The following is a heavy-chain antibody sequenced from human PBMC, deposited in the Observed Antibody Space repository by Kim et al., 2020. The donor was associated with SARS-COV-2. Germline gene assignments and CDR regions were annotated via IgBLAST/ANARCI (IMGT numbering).Heavy chain of an antibody. Sequence: GGSLRLSCAASGFTVSSNYMSWVRQAPGKGLEWVSVIYSGGSTYYADSVKGRFTISRHNSKNTLYLQMNSLRAEDTAVYYCASEEYDSSGYYRNYWGQGTLVTVSS. CDR2: IYSGGST. CDR3: ASEEYDSSGYYRNY. CDR1: GFTVSSNY. V-gene: IGHV3-53*04. J-gene: IGHJ4*02. D-gene: IGHD3-22*01.